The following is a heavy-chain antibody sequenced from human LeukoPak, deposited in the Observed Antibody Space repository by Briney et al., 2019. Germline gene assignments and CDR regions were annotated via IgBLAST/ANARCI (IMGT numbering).Heavy chain of an antibody. CDR2: IYHSGST. V-gene: IGHV4-59*12. CDR1: GGSITSYY. D-gene: IGHD3-10*01. J-gene: IGHJ6*02. Sequence: SETLSLTCTVSGGSITSYYWSWIRQPPGKGLEWIGYIYHSGSTYYNPSLKSRVTISVDRSKNQFSPKLSSVTAADTAVYYCARVGSDGGYYYYYGMDVWGQGTTVTVSS. CDR3: ARVGSDGGYYYYYGMDV.